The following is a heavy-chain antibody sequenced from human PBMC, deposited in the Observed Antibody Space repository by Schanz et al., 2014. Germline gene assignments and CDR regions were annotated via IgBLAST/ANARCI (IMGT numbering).Heavy chain of an antibody. D-gene: IGHD3-3*01. CDR1: GFTFSTYC. J-gene: IGHJ4*02. Sequence: EVQLVESGGGLVQPGGSLRLSCAASGFTFSTYCMSWVRQAPGKGLEWVANIKQDESDRSYVDNVKGRFTISRDNAKNSLYLQMNSLSAEDTAVYYCARDKGGYYPFDYWGQGTLVTVSS. V-gene: IGHV3-7*01. CDR3: ARDKGGYYPFDY. CDR2: IKQDESDR.